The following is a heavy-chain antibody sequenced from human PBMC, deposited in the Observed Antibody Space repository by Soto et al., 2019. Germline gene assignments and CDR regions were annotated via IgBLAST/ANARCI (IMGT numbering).Heavy chain of an antibody. J-gene: IGHJ4*02. V-gene: IGHV3-23*01. Sequence: GGSLRLSCAASGFTFSSYAMSWVRQAPGKGLEWVSAVSGSGGSTYYADSVKGRFTISRDNSKNTLYLQMNSLRAEDTAVYYCAKDRANYGPASSFDYWGQGTLVTVSS. CDR3: AKDRANYGPASSFDY. CDR2: VSGSGGST. D-gene: IGHD3-10*01. CDR1: GFTFSSYA.